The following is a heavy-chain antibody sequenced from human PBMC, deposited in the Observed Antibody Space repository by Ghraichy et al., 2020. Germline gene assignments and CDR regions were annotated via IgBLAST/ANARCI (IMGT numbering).Heavy chain of an antibody. CDR3: AKSGSVAGSYYFDY. CDR2: VSGSGSDT. J-gene: IGHJ4*02. CDR1: GFTFGKYD. D-gene: IGHD6-19*01. V-gene: IGHV3-23*01. Sequence: GESLNISCEGSGFTFGKYDLSWVRQAPGKGLEWVSTVSGSGSDTYYADSVKGRFTISRDNSKNTLYLQMNSLRVEDSFVYYCAKSGSVAGSYYFDYWGQGTLVNVSS.